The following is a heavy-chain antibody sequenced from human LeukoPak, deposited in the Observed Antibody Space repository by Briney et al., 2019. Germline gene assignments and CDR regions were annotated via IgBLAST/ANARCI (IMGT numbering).Heavy chain of an antibody. CDR3: ARDRDYGDYTPDGAFDI. J-gene: IGHJ3*02. CDR1: GFTFSSYS. CDR2: ISSSSSTI. D-gene: IGHD4-17*01. Sequence: GGSLRLSCAASGFTFSSYSMNWVRQAPGKGLEWVSYISSSSSTIYYADSVKGRFTISRDNAKNSLYLQMNSLRAEDTAVYYCARDRDYGDYTPDGAFDIWGQGTMVTVSS. V-gene: IGHV3-48*04.